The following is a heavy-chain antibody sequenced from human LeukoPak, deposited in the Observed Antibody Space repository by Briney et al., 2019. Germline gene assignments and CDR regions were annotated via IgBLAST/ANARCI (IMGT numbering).Heavy chain of an antibody. V-gene: IGHV4-34*01. CDR2: INHSGST. Sequence: GSLRLSCAASGFTFNNAWMNWVRQPPGKGLEWIGEINHSGSTNYNPSLKSRVTISVDTSKNQFSLKLSSVTAADTAVYYCARGYYDGSGDAFDIWGQGTMVTVSS. D-gene: IGHD3-22*01. J-gene: IGHJ3*02. CDR1: GFTFNNAW. CDR3: ARGYYDGSGDAFDI.